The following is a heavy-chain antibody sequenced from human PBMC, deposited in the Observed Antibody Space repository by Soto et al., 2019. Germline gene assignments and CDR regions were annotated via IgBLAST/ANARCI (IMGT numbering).Heavy chain of an antibody. V-gene: IGHV4-30-4*01. CDR1: GGSISSGDYY. J-gene: IGHJ5*02. D-gene: IGHD5-18*01. CDR3: ARDRGYSYGRTTANWFDP. CDR2: IYYSGST. Sequence: SETLSLTCTVSGGSISSGDYYWSWIRQPPGKGLERIGYIYYSGSTYYNPSLKSRVTISVDTSKNQFSLKLSSVTAADTAVYYCARDRGYSYGRTTANWFDPWGQGTLVTVSS.